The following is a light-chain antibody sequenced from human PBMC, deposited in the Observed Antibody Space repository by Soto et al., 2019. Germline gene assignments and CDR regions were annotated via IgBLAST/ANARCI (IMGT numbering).Light chain of an antibody. CDR2: GAS. CDR1: QSVRSSY. J-gene: IGKJ4*01. V-gene: IGKV3-20*01. CDR3: QQYGSSPT. Sequence: EIVLTQSPGTLSLSPGERATLSCRASQSVRSSYLAWYQQKPGQAPRLLIYGASSRATGIPDRFSGSGSGTDFTLTISRLEPEDLAVYYCQQYGSSPTFGGGNKVEIK.